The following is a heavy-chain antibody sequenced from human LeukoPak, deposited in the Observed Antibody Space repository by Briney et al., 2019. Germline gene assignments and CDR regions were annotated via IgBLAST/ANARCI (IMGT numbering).Heavy chain of an antibody. CDR3: ARQQQQLWYD. CDR1: GFTFRNFH. Sequence: PWGSLRLSCAASGFTFRNFHMTWVRQAPGKGLEWLSSFNNNSTIRYNADSVKGRFTISRDNAKNSLYLQMNSLRAEDTAVYFCARQQQQLWYDWGQGTLVTVS. CDR2: FNNNSTIR. D-gene: IGHD5-18*01. V-gene: IGHV3-48*01. J-gene: IGHJ4*02.